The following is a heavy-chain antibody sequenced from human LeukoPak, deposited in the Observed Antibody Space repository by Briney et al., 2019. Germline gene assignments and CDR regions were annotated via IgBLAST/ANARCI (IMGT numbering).Heavy chain of an antibody. D-gene: IGHD2/OR15-2a*01. CDR2: ISASGGHT. J-gene: IGHJ4*02. V-gene: IGHV3-23*01. CDR1: GFTFGTYG. Sequence: GGSLRLSCAASGFTFGTYGLAWVRQAPGKGLEWVSAISASGGHTYYADSVKGRFSISRDNFKNTLYLQMNSLRGEDTALYYCAKELGNSQPFDYWGQGTLATVS. CDR3: AKELGNSQPFDY.